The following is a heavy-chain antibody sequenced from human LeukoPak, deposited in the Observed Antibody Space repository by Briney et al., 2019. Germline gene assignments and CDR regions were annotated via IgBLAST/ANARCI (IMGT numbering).Heavy chain of an antibody. J-gene: IGHJ4*02. Sequence: GASVKVSCKASGYTFTYYYMHWVRQAPGQGLEWMGWINPNSGGTNYAQKFQGRVTMTRDTSISTAYMELSTLRSDDTAVYYYATGRWGVDYWGQGTLVTVSS. CDR3: ATGRWGVDY. CDR2: INPNSGGT. V-gene: IGHV1-2*02. CDR1: GYTFTYYY. D-gene: IGHD3-16*01.